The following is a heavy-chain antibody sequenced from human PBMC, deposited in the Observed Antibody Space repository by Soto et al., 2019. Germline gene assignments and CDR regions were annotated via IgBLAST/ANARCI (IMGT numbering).Heavy chain of an antibody. J-gene: IGHJ5*02. CDR3: ARDPVRVNCSDA. CDR1: GYTFTSYG. CDR2: ISAHNGNT. V-gene: IGHV1-18*01. Sequence: QVQLVQSGAEVKKPGASVMVSCKASGYTFTSYGISWVRQAPGQGLEWIGWISAHNGNTNYAQKLQGRDTMTTDTSTSTAYMELRSLRADDTAVYYCARDPVRVNCSDAWGQGTLVTGSS.